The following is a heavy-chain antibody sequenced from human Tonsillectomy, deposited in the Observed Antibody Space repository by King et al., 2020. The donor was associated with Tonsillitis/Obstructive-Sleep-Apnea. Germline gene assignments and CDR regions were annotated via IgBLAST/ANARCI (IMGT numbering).Heavy chain of an antibody. CDR2: IYFSGST. V-gene: IGHV4-31*03. J-gene: IGHJ4*02. D-gene: IGHD3-22*01. CDR1: GGSISSGGYY. CDR3: ARVSPYYYDSSGYYDY. Sequence: QLQESGPGLVKPSQTLSLTCTVSGGSISSGGYYWSWIRQHPGEGLEWIGYIYFSGSTYYNPSLKSRVTISVGTSKNQFSLKLSSVTAADTAVYYCARVSPYYYDSSGYYDYWGQGTLVTVSS.